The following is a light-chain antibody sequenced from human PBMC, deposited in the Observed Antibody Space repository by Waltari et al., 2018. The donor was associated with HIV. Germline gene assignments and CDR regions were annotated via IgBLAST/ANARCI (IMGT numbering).Light chain of an antibody. Sequence: QSVLTQPPSVSGAPGQRVTISCTGSSSNLGAPYHVHRYQQHQGTAPKLLINSNNKRPSGVPDRFSGSKSGTSASLAITGLQAEDEADYYCQSFDSNLFGWVFGGGTKLTVL. CDR3: QSFDSNLFGWV. CDR2: SNN. J-gene: IGLJ2*01. V-gene: IGLV1-40*01. CDR1: SSNLGAPYH.